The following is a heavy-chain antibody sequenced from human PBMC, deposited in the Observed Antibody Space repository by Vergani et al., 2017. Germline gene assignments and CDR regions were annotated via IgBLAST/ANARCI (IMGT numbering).Heavy chain of an antibody. V-gene: IGHV3-30*03. CDR3: ARDRGCATISCYFSGAFDY. D-gene: IGHD2-2*01. J-gene: IGHJ4*02. Sequence: QVSLVESGGGVVQPGRSLTLTCSASGFGFKNFAMHWVRQAPGKGLEWVATISKDGTHDYYEPSVRGRFAVSRDNSKNTLILQMNGLRAEDTAVYYCARDRGCATISCYFSGAFDYWGLGTLVSVSS. CDR2: ISKDGTHD. CDR1: GFGFKNFA.